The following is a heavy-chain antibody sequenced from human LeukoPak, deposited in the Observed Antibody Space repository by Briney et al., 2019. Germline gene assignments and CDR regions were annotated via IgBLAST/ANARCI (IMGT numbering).Heavy chain of an antibody. CDR1: GGTFSSYA. V-gene: IGHV1-69*13. D-gene: IGHD1-26*01. Sequence: ASVKVSCKASGGTFSSYAISWVRQAPGQGLEWMGGIIPIFGTANYAQKFQGRVTITADESTSTAYMELSSLRSEDTAVYYCARERAVGATTSWFDPWGQGTLVTVSS. J-gene: IGHJ5*02. CDR2: IIPIFGTA. CDR3: ARERAVGATTSWFDP.